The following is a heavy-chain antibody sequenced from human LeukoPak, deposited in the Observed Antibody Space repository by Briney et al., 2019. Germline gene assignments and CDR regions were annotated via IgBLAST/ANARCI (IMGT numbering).Heavy chain of an antibody. CDR3: ARVVAATRAFDI. Sequence: SETLSLTCAVSGETFSGHYWSWIRQPPGKGLEYIGEINDNGRTIYNPSLKSRVTISVDRSKNQFSLKLSSVTAADTAVYYCARVVAATRAFDIWGQGTMVTVSS. J-gene: IGHJ3*02. CDR2: INDNGRT. CDR1: GETFSGHY. V-gene: IGHV4-34*08. D-gene: IGHD2-15*01.